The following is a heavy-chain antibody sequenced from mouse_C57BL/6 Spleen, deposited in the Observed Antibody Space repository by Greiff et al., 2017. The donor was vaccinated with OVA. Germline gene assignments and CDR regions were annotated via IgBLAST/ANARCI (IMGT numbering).Heavy chain of an antibody. CDR3: ARDLGDYYSNYDASDY. V-gene: IGHV2-9-1*01. Sequence: VQLKESGPGLVAPSQSLSLTCTVSGFSLTSYAISWVRQPPGKGLEWLGVIWTGGGTNYNSALKSGLSISKNNSKSQVFLKMNSLKTDDTDRDYCARDLGDYYSNYDASDYWGQGTSVTVSS. CDR2: IWTGGGT. D-gene: IGHD2-5*01. J-gene: IGHJ4*01. CDR1: GFSLTSYA.